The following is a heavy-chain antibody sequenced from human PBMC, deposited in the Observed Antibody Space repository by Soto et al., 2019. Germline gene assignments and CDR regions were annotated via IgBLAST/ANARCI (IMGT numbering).Heavy chain of an antibody. V-gene: IGHV2-26*01. CDR1: GFSLSNARMG. CDR2: IFSNDEK. CDR3: ARTPLLWFGESPYYYDYYGMDV. Sequence: QVTLKESGPVLVKPTETLTLTCTVSGFSLSNARMGVSWIRQPPGKALEWLAHIFSNDEKSYSTSLKSRLTISKDTSKSQVVLTMTNMDPVDTSKYDCARTPLLWFGESPYYYDYYGMDVWGQGTTVTVSS. J-gene: IGHJ6*02. D-gene: IGHD3-10*01.